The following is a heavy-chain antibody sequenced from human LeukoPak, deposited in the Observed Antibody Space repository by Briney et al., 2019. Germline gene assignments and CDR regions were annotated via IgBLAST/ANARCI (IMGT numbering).Heavy chain of an antibody. V-gene: IGHV4-38-2*02. Sequence: PSETLSLTCTVSGYSISSGYYWGWIRQPPVKGLEWIGSIYHSGSTYYNPSLKSRVTISVDTSKNQFSLKLSSGTAADTAVYYCARGAAVALPMFDPWGQGTLVTVSS. D-gene: IGHD6-19*01. CDR2: IYHSGST. CDR3: ARGAAVALPMFDP. CDR1: GYSISSGYY. J-gene: IGHJ5*02.